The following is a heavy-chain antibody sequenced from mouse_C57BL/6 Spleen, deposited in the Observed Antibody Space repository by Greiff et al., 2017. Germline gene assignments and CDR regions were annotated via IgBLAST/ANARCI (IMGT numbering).Heavy chain of an antibody. Sequence: VMLVESGPGLVQPSQSLSITCTVSGFSLTSYGVHWVRQSPGKGLEWLGVIWSGGSTDYNAAFISRLSISKDNSKSQVFFKMNSLQADDTAIYYCARSRIYYSNYGGFAYWGQGTLVTVSA. J-gene: IGHJ3*01. D-gene: IGHD2-5*01. V-gene: IGHV2-2*01. CDR2: IWSGGST. CDR1: GFSLTSYG. CDR3: ARSRIYYSNYGGFAY.